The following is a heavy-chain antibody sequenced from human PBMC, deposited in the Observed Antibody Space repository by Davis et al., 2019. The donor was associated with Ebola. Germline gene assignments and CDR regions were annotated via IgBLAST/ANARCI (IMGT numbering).Heavy chain of an antibody. V-gene: IGHV3-21*05. Sequence: PGGSLRLSCAASGFTFSSYSMNWVRQAPGKGLEWVSYISSSSYTNYADSVKGRFTISRDNAKNSLYLQMNSLRAEDTAVYYCARVVVVVVAAKGRGWFDPWGQGTLVTVSS. CDR2: ISSSSYT. CDR3: ARVVVVVVAAKGRGWFDP. D-gene: IGHD2-15*01. CDR1: GFTFSSYS. J-gene: IGHJ5*02.